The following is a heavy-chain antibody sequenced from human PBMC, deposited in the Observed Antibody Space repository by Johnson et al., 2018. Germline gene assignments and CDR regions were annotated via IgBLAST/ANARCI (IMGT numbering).Heavy chain of an antibody. D-gene: IGHD3-3*01. CDR3: AKDSYPIFGVPINSPHYYYIDV. CDR1: GGTFSTYS. CDR2: IIPLLDKP. Sequence: QVQLVQSGAAVTKTGSSVRVSCKASGGTFSTYSISWVRQAPGQGLEWMGRIIPLLDKPNYAQKFQGRVTFPAAKTTRTAHLDMTSLKSEDTAIFFCAKDSYPIFGVPINSPHYYYIDVWGKGTTVTVSS. V-gene: IGHV1-69*04. J-gene: IGHJ6*03.